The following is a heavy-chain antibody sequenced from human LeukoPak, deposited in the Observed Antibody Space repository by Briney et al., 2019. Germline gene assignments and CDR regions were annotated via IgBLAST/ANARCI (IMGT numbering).Heavy chain of an antibody. CDR3: ARDQWDYDSSGYSHAFDI. D-gene: IGHD3-22*01. CDR2: IYYSGST. Sequence: SETLSLTCTVSGDSISSYYWSWIRQPPGKGLEWIGYIYYSGSTNYNPSLKSRVTISVDTSKNQFSLKLSSVTAADTAVYYCARDQWDYDSSGYSHAFDIWGQGTMVTVSS. J-gene: IGHJ3*02. CDR1: GDSISSYY. V-gene: IGHV4-59*01.